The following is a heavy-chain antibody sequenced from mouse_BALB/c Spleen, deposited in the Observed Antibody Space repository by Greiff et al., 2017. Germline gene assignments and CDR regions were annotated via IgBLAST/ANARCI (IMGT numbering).Heavy chain of an antibody. D-gene: IGHD1-1*01. V-gene: IGHV14-1*02. CDR3: ARSVYYGSSHFDY. CDR2: IDPENGNT. CDR1: GFNIKDYY. Sequence: VQLQQSGAELVRPGALVKLSCKASGFNIKDYYMHWVKQRPEQGLEWIGWIDPENGNTIYDPKFQGKASITADTSSNTAYLQLSSLTSEDTAVYYCARSVYYGSSHFDYWGQGTTLTVSS. J-gene: IGHJ2*01.